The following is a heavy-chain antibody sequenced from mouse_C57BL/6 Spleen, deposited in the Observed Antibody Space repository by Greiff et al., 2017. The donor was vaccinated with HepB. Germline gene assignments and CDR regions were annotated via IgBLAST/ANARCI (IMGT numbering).Heavy chain of an antibody. Sequence: EVQLVESGGGLVKPGGSLKLSCVASGFTFSDYGMHWVRQAPEKGLEWVAYISSGSSTIYYADTVKGRFTISRDNAKNTLFLQMTSLRSEDTAMYYCARPTIVTTPFAYWGQGTLVTVSA. J-gene: IGHJ3*01. CDR1: GFTFSDYG. D-gene: IGHD2-5*01. CDR2: ISSGSSTI. V-gene: IGHV5-17*01. CDR3: ARPTIVTTPFAY.